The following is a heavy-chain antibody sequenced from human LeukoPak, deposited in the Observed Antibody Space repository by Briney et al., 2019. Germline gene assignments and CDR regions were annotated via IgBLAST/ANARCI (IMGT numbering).Heavy chain of an antibody. Sequence: GASVKVSCKASGYTFTSSGISWVRQAPGQGLEWMGWISPYSVNTKYAQNLQGRVAMTTDTSTSTAYMELRSLRSDDTAVYYCARGTGYGDPSLDFWDQGTLVTVSS. CDR2: ISPYSVNT. D-gene: IGHD4-17*01. CDR3: ARGTGYGDPSLDF. CDR1: GYTFTSSG. V-gene: IGHV1-18*01. J-gene: IGHJ4*02.